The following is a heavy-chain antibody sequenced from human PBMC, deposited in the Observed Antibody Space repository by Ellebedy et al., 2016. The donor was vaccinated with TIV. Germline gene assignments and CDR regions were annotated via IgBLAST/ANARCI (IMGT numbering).Heavy chain of an antibody. Sequence: GESLKISCAASGFTVSSNYIRWVRQAPRKVLEFVVVIYSGGTTYHADSVNGRFIIARDDSKNTMSLQMNSLRSEDTGIYYCAGYTSVCDNREHNWGQGTQVTVSS. CDR2: IYSGGTT. CDR3: AGYTSVCDNREHN. J-gene: IGHJ4*02. D-gene: IGHD6-19*01. CDR1: GFTVSSNY. V-gene: IGHV3-66*01.